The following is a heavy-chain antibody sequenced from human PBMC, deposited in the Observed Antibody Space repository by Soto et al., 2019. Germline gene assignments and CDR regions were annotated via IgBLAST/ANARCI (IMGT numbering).Heavy chain of an antibody. CDR1: GYTLTELS. Sequence: ASVKVSCKVSGYTLTELSMHWVQQAPGKGLEWTGWISAYNGNTNYAQKLQGRVTMTTDTSTSTAYMELRSLRSDDTAVYYCARSNYGDYDSYWGQGTLVTVSS. D-gene: IGHD4-17*01. J-gene: IGHJ4*02. CDR2: ISAYNGNT. CDR3: ARSNYGDYDSY. V-gene: IGHV1-18*01.